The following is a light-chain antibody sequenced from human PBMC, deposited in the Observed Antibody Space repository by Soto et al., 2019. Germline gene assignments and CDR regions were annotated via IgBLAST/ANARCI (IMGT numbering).Light chain of an antibody. CDR3: SSYTTNNDV. CDR1: SSDVGGYNY. V-gene: IGLV2-14*03. J-gene: IGLJ1*01. Sequence: QSALTQPASVSGSPGQSVTISCTGTSSDVGGYNYVSWYQQHPGKAPKLMIYDVSNRPSGVSNRFSGSKSGNTASLTISGLQAEDEADYYCSSYTTNNDVFGTGTKVTVL. CDR2: DVS.